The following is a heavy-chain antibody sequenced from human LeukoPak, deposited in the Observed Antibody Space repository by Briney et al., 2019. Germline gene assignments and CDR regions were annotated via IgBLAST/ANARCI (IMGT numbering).Heavy chain of an antibody. Sequence: GESLKISCKGSGYSFTSYWIGWVRQMPGKGLEWMGIIYPGDSDTRYNPSFQGQVTISADKSISTAYLQWSSLKASDTAMYYCARRFKSEPEAFDIWGQGTMVTVSS. CDR1: GYSFTSYW. J-gene: IGHJ3*02. D-gene: IGHD3-3*01. CDR2: IYPGDSDT. V-gene: IGHV5-51*01. CDR3: ARRFKSEPEAFDI.